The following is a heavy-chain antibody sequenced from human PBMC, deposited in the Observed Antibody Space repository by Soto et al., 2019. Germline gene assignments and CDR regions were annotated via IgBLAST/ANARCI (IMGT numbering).Heavy chain of an antibody. D-gene: IGHD1-26*01. CDR1: GFNFGFFG. Sequence: QIQLVESGGDVVQPGKSLRLSCAASGFNFGFFGMHWVRQAPGKGLEWVAFISGDGINTQYADSVRGRFTLSRDYSRKTMYLQMDSLRDEDTAVYYCARGNLSFDFDSWGLGTVVTVSS. CDR2: ISGDGINT. CDR3: ARGNLSFDFDS. J-gene: IGHJ4*02. V-gene: IGHV3-30*03.